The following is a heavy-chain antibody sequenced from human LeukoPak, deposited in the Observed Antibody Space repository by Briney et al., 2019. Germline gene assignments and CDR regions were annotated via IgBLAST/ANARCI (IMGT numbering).Heavy chain of an antibody. J-gene: IGHJ4*02. CDR1: GFTISSYT. CDR2: ISYDGTNK. Sequence: RGSLRLSCSASGFTISSYTLHWVRQAPGKRLEWVALISYDGTNKYYADSVKGRFTISRDNAKNSLYLQMNSLRAEDTAVYYCARDGGSGADYWGQGTLVSVSS. V-gene: IGHV3-30-3*01. CDR3: ARDGGSGADY. D-gene: IGHD3-16*01.